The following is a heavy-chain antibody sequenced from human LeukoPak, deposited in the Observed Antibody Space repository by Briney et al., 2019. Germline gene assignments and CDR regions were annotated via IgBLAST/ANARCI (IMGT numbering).Heavy chain of an antibody. CDR1: GFTFSNFW. V-gene: IGHV3-7*03. D-gene: IGHD4-17*01. CDR2: IKQDGTEK. J-gene: IGHJ4*02. Sequence: QPGGSLRLSCVDSGFTFSNFWMSWVRQAPGKGLEWVANIKQDGTEKYYVDSVKGRFTVSRDNAKNSLYLQMNSLRAEDTAVYYCARAIDYGYPGGYWGQGTLVTVSS. CDR3: ARAIDYGYPGGY.